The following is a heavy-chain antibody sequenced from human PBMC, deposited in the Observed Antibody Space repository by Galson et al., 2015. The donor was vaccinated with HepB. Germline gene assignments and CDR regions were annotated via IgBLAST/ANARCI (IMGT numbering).Heavy chain of an antibody. D-gene: IGHD6-19*01. V-gene: IGHV3-9*01. CDR2: ISWNSGSI. CDR1: GFTFDDYA. Sequence: SLGLSCAASGFTFDDYARHWVRHAPGKGVEWVSGISWNSGSIGYADSVKGRFTISRDNAKNSLYLQMNSLRAEDTALYYCAKELTTIAVAGIGAEAFEIWGQGTMVTVSS. J-gene: IGHJ3*02. CDR3: AKELTTIAVAGIGAEAFEI.